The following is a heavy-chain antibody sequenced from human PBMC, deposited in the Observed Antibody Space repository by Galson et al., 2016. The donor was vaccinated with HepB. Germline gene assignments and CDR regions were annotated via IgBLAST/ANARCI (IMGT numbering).Heavy chain of an antibody. CDR1: GGSISSYY. CDR3: ARMYSSGWFDQ. Sequence: SETLSLTCTVSGGSISSYYWSWIRQPPGKGPEWIGTIFYSGSTSYNPSLKSRVTISVDTAKNKFSLKLSSVTAADTAVYYCARMYSSGWFDQWGQGTLVTVSS. D-gene: IGHD6-19*01. V-gene: IGHV4-59*12. CDR2: IFYSGST. J-gene: IGHJ5*02.